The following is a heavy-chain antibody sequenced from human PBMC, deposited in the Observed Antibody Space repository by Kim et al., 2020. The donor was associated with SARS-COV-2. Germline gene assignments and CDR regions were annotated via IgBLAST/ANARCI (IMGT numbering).Heavy chain of an antibody. CDR2: IDPSDSYT. Sequence: GASLKISCKGSGYSFTSYWISWVRQMPGKGLEWMGRIDPSDSYTNYSPSFQGHVTISADKSISTAYLQWSSLKASDTAMYYCARLDIAALDAFDIWGQGTMVTVSS. V-gene: IGHV5-10-1*01. CDR3: ARLDIAALDAFDI. D-gene: IGHD5-12*01. J-gene: IGHJ3*02. CDR1: GYSFTSYW.